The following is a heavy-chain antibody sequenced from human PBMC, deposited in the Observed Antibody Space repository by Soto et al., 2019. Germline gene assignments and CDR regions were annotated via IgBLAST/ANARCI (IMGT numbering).Heavy chain of an antibody. V-gene: IGHV4-39*01. J-gene: IGHJ1*01. Sequence: QLQLQESGPGLVKPSETLSLTCTVSGGSISSSSYYWGWIRQPPGKGLEWIGSIYYSGSTYYNPSLKSRVTISVDTSKNQFSLKLSSVTAADTAVYYCATIFPPPYFDWLLGPEYFQHWGQGTLVTVSS. CDR1: GGSISSSSYY. CDR2: IYYSGST. D-gene: IGHD3-9*01. CDR3: ATIFPPPYFDWLLGPEYFQH.